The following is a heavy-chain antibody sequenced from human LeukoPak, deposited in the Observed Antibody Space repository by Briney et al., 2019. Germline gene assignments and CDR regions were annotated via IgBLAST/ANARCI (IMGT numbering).Heavy chain of an antibody. CDR1: GGSISSSSYY. CDR3: ARVIGGSGSYHPSFGTYNWFDP. V-gene: IGHV4-39*07. Sequence: SETLSLTCTVSGGSISSSSYYWGWIRQPPGKGLEWIGSIYYSGSTYYNPSLKSRVTISVDTSKNQFSLKLSSVTAADTAVYYCARVIGGSGSYHPSFGTYNWFDPWGQGTLVTVSS. J-gene: IGHJ5*02. D-gene: IGHD3-10*01. CDR2: IYYSGST.